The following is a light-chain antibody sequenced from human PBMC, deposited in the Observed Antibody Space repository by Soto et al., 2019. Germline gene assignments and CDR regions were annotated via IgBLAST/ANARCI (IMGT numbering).Light chain of an antibody. CDR2: VAS. Sequence: DIVMTQSPLSLSVTPGEPASISCRSSQSLLHSNGYNYLDWYLQKPGQSPQLLIYVASYRASGVPERFSGSGSGTDFTLKISRVEAEDVGVYCCMQALQTPLTFGGGTKVDIK. V-gene: IGKV2-28*01. CDR3: MQALQTPLT. J-gene: IGKJ4*01. CDR1: QSLLHSNGYNY.